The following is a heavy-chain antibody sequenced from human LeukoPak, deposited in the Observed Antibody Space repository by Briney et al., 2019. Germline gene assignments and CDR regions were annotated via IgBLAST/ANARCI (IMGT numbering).Heavy chain of an antibody. CDR2: ISAYNGNT. V-gene: IGHV1-18*01. Sequence: EASVKVSCKASGYSFTAYTISWVRQAPGQGLEWMGWISAYNGNTNYAQKLQGRVTMTTDTSTSTAYMELRSLRSDDTAVYYCARYFWSGYYYYGMDVWGQGTTVTVSS. D-gene: IGHD3-3*01. CDR3: ARYFWSGYYYYGMDV. J-gene: IGHJ6*02. CDR1: GYSFTAYT.